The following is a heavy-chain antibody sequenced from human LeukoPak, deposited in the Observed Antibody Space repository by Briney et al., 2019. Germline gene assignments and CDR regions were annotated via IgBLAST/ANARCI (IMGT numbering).Heavy chain of an antibody. CDR1: GFTFSNYA. V-gene: IGHV3-23*01. CDR2: ISGSGGST. CDR3: AKDRTSGYCSYTSCSADY. D-gene: IGHD2-2*01. J-gene: IGHJ4*02. Sequence: PGGSLRLSCAASGFTFSNYAMTWVRQAPGKGLEWVSAISGSGGSTYYAESVKGRSTISRDNSKNTLYLQMDNLRVEDTAVYYCAKDRTSGYCSYTSCSADYWGQGTPVTVSS.